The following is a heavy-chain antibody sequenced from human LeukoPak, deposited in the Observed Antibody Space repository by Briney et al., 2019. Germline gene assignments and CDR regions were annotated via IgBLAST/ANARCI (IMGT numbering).Heavy chain of an antibody. D-gene: IGHD6-13*01. CDR3: AARGIAAAPGNY. J-gene: IGHJ4*02. V-gene: IGHV4-34*01. CDR2: INHSGST. CDR1: GGSFSGYY. Sequence: KPSETLSLTCAVYGGSFSGYYWSWIRQPPGKGLEWIGEINHSGSTNYNPSLKSRVTISVDTSKNLFSLKLSSVTAADTAVYYCAARGIAAAPGNYRGQGTLVTVSS.